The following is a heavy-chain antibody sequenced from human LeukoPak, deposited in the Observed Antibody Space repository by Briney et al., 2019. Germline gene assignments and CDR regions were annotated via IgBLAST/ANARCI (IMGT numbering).Heavy chain of an antibody. V-gene: IGHV5-51*01. Sequence: GESLKISYQASGYSFTSSWIGWARQMPGKGLEWMAIINPGDSDTRYSPSFQGQVTISADKSISTVYLQWGSLKASDTAMYYCARQPGAGWFDPWGQGTLVTVSS. CDR3: ARQPGAGWFDP. D-gene: IGHD3-10*01. CDR2: INPGDSDT. CDR1: GYSFTSSW. J-gene: IGHJ5*02.